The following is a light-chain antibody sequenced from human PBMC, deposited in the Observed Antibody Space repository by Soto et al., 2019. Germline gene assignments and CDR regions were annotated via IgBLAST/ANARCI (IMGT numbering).Light chain of an antibody. CDR3: QPRSNWPRT. Sequence: IVKNQSPATLCMCPDDCAAVSCRASQGIGDTLAWYQHKPGQAPRLLIYDASNRATGIPARFSGSGSGTDFTLTISSLEPEDFAVYYCQPRSNWPRTFGQGTRWIS. CDR2: DAS. CDR1: QGIGDT. V-gene: IGKV3-11*01. J-gene: IGKJ1*01.